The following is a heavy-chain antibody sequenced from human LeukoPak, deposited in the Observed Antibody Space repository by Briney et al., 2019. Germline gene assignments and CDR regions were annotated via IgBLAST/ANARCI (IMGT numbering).Heavy chain of an antibody. Sequence: PGGSLRLSCAASGFTFSSYSMNWVRQAPGKGLERVSYISSSSSTIYYADSVKGRFTISRDNAKNSLYLQMNSLRAEDTAVYYCARDLMETSPWTTEGFDPWGQGTLVTVSS. D-gene: IGHD3/OR15-3a*01. V-gene: IGHV3-48*01. CDR1: GFTFSSYS. J-gene: IGHJ5*02. CDR3: ARDLMETSPWTTEGFDP. CDR2: ISSSSSTI.